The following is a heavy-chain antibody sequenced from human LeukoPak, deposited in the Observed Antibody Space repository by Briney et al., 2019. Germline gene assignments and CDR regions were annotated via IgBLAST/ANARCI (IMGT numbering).Heavy chain of an antibody. J-gene: IGHJ4*02. Sequence: SETLSLTCAVYGGSFGGSLNGYYWSWIRQPPGKGLEWIGYIYYSGSTNYNASLTNRVTISVDTSKNQFSLKLSSVTAADTAVYYCAREVGYCSGGSCYSYFDYWGQGTLVTVSS. V-gene: IGHV4-61*08. CDR2: IYYSGST. CDR3: AREVGYCSGGSCYSYFDY. CDR1: GGSFGGSLNGYY. D-gene: IGHD2-15*01.